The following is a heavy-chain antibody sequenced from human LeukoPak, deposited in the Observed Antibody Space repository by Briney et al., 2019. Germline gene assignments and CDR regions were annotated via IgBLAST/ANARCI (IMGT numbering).Heavy chain of an antibody. CDR2: IYPDDSDT. CDR1: GYTFSSYW. J-gene: IGHJ4*02. Sequence: GESLKISCKGSGYTFSSYWIGWVRQMPGKGLEWMGIIYPDDSDTRYSPSFQGQVTISADKSINTAYLQWSSLKASDTAMYYCARQGKSGSSLYWGQGTLVTVSS. D-gene: IGHD1-26*01. CDR3: ARQGKSGSSLY. V-gene: IGHV5-51*01.